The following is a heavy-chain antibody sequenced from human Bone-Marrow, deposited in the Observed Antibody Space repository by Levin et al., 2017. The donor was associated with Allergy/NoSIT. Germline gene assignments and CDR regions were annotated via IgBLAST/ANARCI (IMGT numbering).Heavy chain of an antibody. Sequence: GGSLRLSCTASGFAFGDFPMSWFRQAPGKGLELVSFIRSKGYGATTEYAASVQGRFTISRDDSESILYLQMNSLNTDDTDVYYCTRAVRLVGDAFDIWGQGTLVIVSS. V-gene: IGHV3-49*03. D-gene: IGHD2-8*02. CDR1: GFAFGDFP. CDR2: IRSKGYGATT. J-gene: IGHJ3*02. CDR3: TRAVRLVGDAFDI.